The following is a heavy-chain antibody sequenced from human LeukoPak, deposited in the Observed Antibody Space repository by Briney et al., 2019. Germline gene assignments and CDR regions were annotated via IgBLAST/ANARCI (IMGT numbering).Heavy chain of an antibody. CDR2: IYYSGST. V-gene: IGHV4-39*07. D-gene: IGHD3-10*01. Sequence: SETLSLTCTVSGGSISSSSYYWGWIRQPPGKGLEWIGSIYYSGSTYYNPSLKSRVTISLDTSKNQFSLKLSSVTAADTAVYYCARRYGSGSYYTRSHAFDIWGQGTMVTVSS. CDR1: GGSISSSSYY. CDR3: ARRYGSGSYYTRSHAFDI. J-gene: IGHJ3*02.